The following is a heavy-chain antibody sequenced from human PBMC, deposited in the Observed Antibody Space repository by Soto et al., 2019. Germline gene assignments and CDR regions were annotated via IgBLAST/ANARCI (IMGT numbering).Heavy chain of an antibody. CDR3: ARSGIGYFSSTSCYEERTYYYYYMDV. D-gene: IGHD2-2*01. CDR1: GGSISSSSYY. Sequence: SETLSLTCTVSGGSISSSSYYWGWIRQPPGKGLEWIGSIYYSGSTYYNPSLKSRVTISVDTSKNQFSLKLSSVTAADTAVYYCARSGIGYFSSTSCYEERTYYYYYMDVWGKGTTVTVSS. V-gene: IGHV4-39*01. CDR2: IYYSGST. J-gene: IGHJ6*03.